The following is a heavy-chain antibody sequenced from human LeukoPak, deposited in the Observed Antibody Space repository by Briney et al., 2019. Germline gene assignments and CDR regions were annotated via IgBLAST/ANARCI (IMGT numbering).Heavy chain of an antibody. V-gene: IGHV4-30-4*01. CDR2: IYYSGST. Sequence: SETLCLTCTVSVGSISSGDYNWSWIRQPPGRGLEWIGYIYYSGSTYYNPSLESRVTISVDTSKNQFSLKLSSVTAADTAVYYCARMVRGVLYYFDYWGQGTLVTVSS. CDR1: VGSISSGDYN. CDR3: ARMVRGVLYYFDY. D-gene: IGHD3-10*01. J-gene: IGHJ4*02.